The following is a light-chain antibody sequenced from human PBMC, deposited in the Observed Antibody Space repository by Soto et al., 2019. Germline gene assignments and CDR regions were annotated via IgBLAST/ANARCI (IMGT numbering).Light chain of an antibody. J-gene: IGLJ1*01. V-gene: IGLV1-40*01. Sequence: QSVLTQPPSVSGAPGQRVTISCTGSSSNIGAHYDVHWYQQLPGTAPKLLIYGNSNRPSGVPDRFSGSKSGTSASLPITGLQAEDEADYYCQSYDNSLSVDVFGTGTKVTVL. CDR3: QSYDNSLSVDV. CDR2: GNS. CDR1: SSNIGAHYD.